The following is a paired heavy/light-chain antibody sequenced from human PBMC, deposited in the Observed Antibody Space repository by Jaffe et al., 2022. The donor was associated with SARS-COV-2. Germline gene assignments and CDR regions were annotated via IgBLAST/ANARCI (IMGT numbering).Light chain of an antibody. CDR1: NSSVGSNA. CDR3: AAWDDSLNGVV. CDR2: NNN. J-gene: IGLJ2*01. V-gene: IGLV1-44*01. Sequence: QSVLTQPPSASGTPGQRVTISCSGSNSSVGSNAVNWYQQLPGTAPKVLIYNNNQRPSGAPDRFSGSKSGTSASLAISGLQSDDEADYYCAAWDDSLNGVVFGGGTKLTVL.
Heavy chain of an antibody. CDR3: ARDLNWNSLFDY. D-gene: IGHD1-7*01. CDR2: IFSASSK. J-gene: IGHJ4*02. V-gene: IGHV3-48*02. Sequence: EVQLVESGGGFVQPGGSLRLSCAASGFTFSNYAMNWVRQAPGKGLEWVAYIFSASSKYYTVSVKGRFTISRDNAKNSVYLHMNSLRDEDTAVYYCARDLNWNSLFDYWGQGTLVTVSS. CDR1: GFTFSNYA.